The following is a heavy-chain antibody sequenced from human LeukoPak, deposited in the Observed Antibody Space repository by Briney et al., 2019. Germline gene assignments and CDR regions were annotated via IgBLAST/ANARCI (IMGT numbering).Heavy chain of an antibody. CDR1: GYTFTSYG. CDR2: ISAYNGNT. D-gene: IGHD2-2*01. V-gene: IGHV1-18*01. CDR3: ARHPPYCSSTSCYSGYVVFDY. J-gene: IGHJ4*02. Sequence: GASVKVSCKASGYTFTSYGIRWVRQAPGQGLEWMGWISAYNGNTNYAQKLQGRVTMTTDTSTSAAYMELRSLRSDDTAVYYCARHPPYCSSTSCYSGYVVFDYRGQGTLVTVSS.